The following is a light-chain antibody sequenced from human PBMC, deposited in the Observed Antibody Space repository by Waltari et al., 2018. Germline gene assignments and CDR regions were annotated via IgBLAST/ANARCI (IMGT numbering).Light chain of an antibody. Sequence: QSVLTQPPSASGTPGQMVTISCSGSNSNIGRNPVNWYQQLPGAAPKLLIYRGNQRPSGVPDRFSASKSVTSASLAISGLQSEDEADYYCAAWDDSLSGLWVFGGGTKVTVL. J-gene: IGLJ3*02. V-gene: IGLV1-44*01. CDR2: RGN. CDR1: NSNIGRNP. CDR3: AAWDDSLSGLWV.